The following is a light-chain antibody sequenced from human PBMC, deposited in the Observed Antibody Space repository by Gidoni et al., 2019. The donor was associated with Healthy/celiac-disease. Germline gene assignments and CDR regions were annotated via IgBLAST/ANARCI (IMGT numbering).Light chain of an antibody. CDR1: QSISSY. V-gene: IGKV1-39*01. CDR2: AAS. Sequence: DIQMTQSPSSLSASVGDRVTITCRASQSISSYLNWYQQKPGKAPKLLIYAASSLQSGVPSRFSGSGSGTDFTLTISSLQPEDFATYYCQQSYSTLLGYTFXQXTKLEIK. J-gene: IGKJ2*01. CDR3: QQSYSTLLGYT.